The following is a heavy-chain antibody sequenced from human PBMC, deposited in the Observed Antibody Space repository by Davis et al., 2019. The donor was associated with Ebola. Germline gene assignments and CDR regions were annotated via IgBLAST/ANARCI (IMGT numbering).Heavy chain of an antibody. Sequence: GESLKISCAASGFTFSGSAMHWVRQASGKGLEWVGRIRSKANSYATAYAASVKGRFTIYRDDSKNTAYLQMNSLKTEDTAVYYCSLSSAGPDYWGQGTLVTVSS. CDR2: IRSKANSYAT. V-gene: IGHV3-73*01. CDR1: GFTFSGSA. D-gene: IGHD3-10*02. CDR3: SLSSAGPDY. J-gene: IGHJ4*02.